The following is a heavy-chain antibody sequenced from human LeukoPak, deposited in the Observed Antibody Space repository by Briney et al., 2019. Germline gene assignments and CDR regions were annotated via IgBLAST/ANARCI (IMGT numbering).Heavy chain of an antibody. CDR2: INPSGGST. Sequence: WASVKVSCKASGYTFTSYYMHWVRQAPGQGLEWMGIINPSGGSTSYAQKFQGRVTMTRDTSTSTVYMELSSLRSEDTGVYYCARAPLDRSWFGELLYRDYYYYGMDVWGQGTTVTVSS. CDR3: ARAPLDRSWFGELLYRDYYYYGMDV. D-gene: IGHD3-10*01. J-gene: IGHJ6*02. CDR1: GYTFTSYY. V-gene: IGHV1-46*01.